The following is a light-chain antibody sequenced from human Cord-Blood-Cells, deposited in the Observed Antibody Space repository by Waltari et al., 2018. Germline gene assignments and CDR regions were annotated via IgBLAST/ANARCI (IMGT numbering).Light chain of an antibody. CDR3: QQYYSTPLT. Sequence: DIVMTQSPDSLAVSLGERATINCKSSQSVLYSSNNKNYLAWYQQKPGQPPKLLMYWAYTRESGVPDRCSGSGSGTDFTLTVSSLQAEDVAVYYCQQYYSTPLTFGGGTKVEIK. CDR1: QSVLYSSNNKNY. V-gene: IGKV4-1*01. J-gene: IGKJ4*01. CDR2: WAY.